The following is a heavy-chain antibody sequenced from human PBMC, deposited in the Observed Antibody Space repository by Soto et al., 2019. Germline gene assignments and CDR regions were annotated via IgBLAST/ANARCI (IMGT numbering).Heavy chain of an antibody. CDR3: ARVSGSYYYGMDV. V-gene: IGHV4-4*02. Sequence: QVQLQESGPGLVKPSGTLSLTCAVSGGSISSSNWWSWVRQPPGKGLEWIGEIYHSGSTNYNPSRKSRVTISVDKSKNPFSLKLNSVPAADTAVYYFARVSGSYYYGMDVWGQGTTVTVSS. CDR2: IYHSGST. J-gene: IGHJ6*02. CDR1: GGSISSSNW.